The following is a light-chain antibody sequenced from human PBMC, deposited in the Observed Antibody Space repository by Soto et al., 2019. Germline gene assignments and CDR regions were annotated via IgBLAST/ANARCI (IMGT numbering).Light chain of an antibody. CDR3: QQRSNWRPYT. CDR1: QSVSSY. CDR2: DAS. Sequence: EIVLTQSPATLSLSPGERATLSCRASQSVSSYLAWYQQKPGQGPRLLINDASNRATGIPARFSGSRSGTDFTLTISSLEPEDFAVYYCQQRSNWRPYTFGQGTKLEIK. V-gene: IGKV3-11*01. J-gene: IGKJ2*01.